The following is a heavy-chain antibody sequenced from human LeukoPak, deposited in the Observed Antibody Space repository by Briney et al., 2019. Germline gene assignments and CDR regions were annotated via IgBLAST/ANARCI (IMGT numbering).Heavy chain of an antibody. D-gene: IGHD3-22*01. Sequence: SVKVSCKASGGTFSSYAISWVRQAPGQGLEWMGRIIPILGIANYAQKFQGRVTITADKSTSTAYMELSSLRSEDTAVYYCARDSYYYDSSVGYYYYYGMTSGAKGPRSPSP. V-gene: IGHV1-69*04. J-gene: IGHJ6*02. CDR2: IIPILGIA. CDR3: ARDSYYYDSSVGYYYYYGMTS. CDR1: GGTFSSYA.